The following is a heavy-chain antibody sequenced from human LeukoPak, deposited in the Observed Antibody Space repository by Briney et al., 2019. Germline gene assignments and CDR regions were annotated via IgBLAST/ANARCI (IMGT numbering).Heavy chain of an antibody. CDR1: GGSISSSSYY. J-gene: IGHJ4*02. CDR3: ARDGVDIAAALWDY. D-gene: IGHD6-13*01. CDR2: IYYSGST. Sequence: SETLSLTCAVSGGSISSSSYYWGWIRQPPGKGLEWIGSIYYSGSTYYNPSLKSRVTISVDTSKNQFSLKLSSVTAADTAVYYCARDGVDIAAALWDYWGQGTLVTVSS. V-gene: IGHV4-39*07.